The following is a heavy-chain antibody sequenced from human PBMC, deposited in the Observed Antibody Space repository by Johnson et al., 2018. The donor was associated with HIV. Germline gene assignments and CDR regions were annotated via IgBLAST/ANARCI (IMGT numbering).Heavy chain of an antibody. CDR3: AKDINPSGSRGAFDI. D-gene: IGHD6-13*01. Sequence: VQLVESGGGVVQPGRSLRLSCAASGFTFDDYGMSWVRQAPGKGLEWVSGINWNSGSIGYADSVKGRFTISRDNAKNSLYLQMNSLRAEDTALNYCAKDINPSGSRGAFDIWGQGTMVTVSS. V-gene: IGHV3-9*01. CDR2: INWNSGSI. CDR1: GFTFDDYG. J-gene: IGHJ3*02.